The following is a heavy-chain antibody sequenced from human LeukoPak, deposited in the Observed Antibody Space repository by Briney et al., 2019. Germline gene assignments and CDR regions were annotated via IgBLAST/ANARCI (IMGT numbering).Heavy chain of an antibody. V-gene: IGHV3-53*01. D-gene: IGHD6-19*01. CDR2: IYTGGDT. CDR3: AGGQMFTSGGFDD. J-gene: IGHJ4*02. CDR1: GFSVSNKY. Sequence: GESLRLSCAASGFSVSNKYMSWVRQAPGKGLEWVSVIYTGGDTCYADSVRGRFTISRDNSKNTVNLQMNSLRAEDTALYYCAGGQMFTSGGFDDWGQGTLVTVSS.